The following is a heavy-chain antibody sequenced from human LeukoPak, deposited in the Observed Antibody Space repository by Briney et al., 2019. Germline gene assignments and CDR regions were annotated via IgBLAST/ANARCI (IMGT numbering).Heavy chain of an antibody. J-gene: IGHJ3*02. V-gene: IGHV4-30-2*01. CDR1: GGSISSGGYS. CDR3: ARAGDYGDAFDI. Sequence: TLSLTCAVSGGSISSGGYSWSWIRQPPGKGLEWIGYIYHSGSTYYNPSFKSRVTISVDRSKNQFSLKLSSVTAADTAVYYCARAGDYGDAFDIWGQGTMVTVSS. D-gene: IGHD4-17*01. CDR2: IYHSGST.